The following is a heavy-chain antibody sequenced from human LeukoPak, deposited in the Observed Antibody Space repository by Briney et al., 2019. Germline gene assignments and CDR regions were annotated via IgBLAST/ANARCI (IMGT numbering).Heavy chain of an antibody. Sequence: SETLSLTCTVSGGSISSSSYYWGWIRQPPGKGLEWIGSVYYSGTTYYNPSLKSRVTISVDTSENQFSLQLSSVTAADTAVYYCARASYSYDINGWVPFDYWGQGTLVTVSS. J-gene: IGHJ4*02. V-gene: IGHV4-39*01. CDR3: ARASYSYDINGWVPFDY. D-gene: IGHD3-22*01. CDR1: GGSISSSSYY. CDR2: VYYSGTT.